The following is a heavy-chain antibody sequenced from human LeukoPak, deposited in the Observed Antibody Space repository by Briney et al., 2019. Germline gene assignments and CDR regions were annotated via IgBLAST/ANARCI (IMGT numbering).Heavy chain of an antibody. CDR2: ISYDGEKT. Sequence: GGSLRLSCAASGFTFSSSGMHWVRQAPGKGLEWVAVISYDGEKTYYGDSVEGRFTISRDNSKNTLFLHMNSLRVDDTAVYYCAKVPPTSVTREGMDVWGQGTMVRVSS. D-gene: IGHD4-17*01. CDR1: GFTFSSSG. V-gene: IGHV3-30*18. J-gene: IGHJ6*02. CDR3: AKVPPTSVTREGMDV.